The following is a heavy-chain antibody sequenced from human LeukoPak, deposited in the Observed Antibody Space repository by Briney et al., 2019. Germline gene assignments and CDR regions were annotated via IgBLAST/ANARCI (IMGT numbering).Heavy chain of an antibody. Sequence: GGSLILSCAASGFTFSSYWMSWVRQAPGKGLEWLANKKEDGSDKYYVDSVKGRFTISRDNAMNSLYLQMNSLRAEDTAVYYCARGVYSSGWSPDTFDYWGQGTLVTVSS. D-gene: IGHD6-19*01. CDR2: KKEDGSDK. CDR1: GFTFSSYW. J-gene: IGHJ4*02. CDR3: ARGVYSSGWSPDTFDY. V-gene: IGHV3-7*01.